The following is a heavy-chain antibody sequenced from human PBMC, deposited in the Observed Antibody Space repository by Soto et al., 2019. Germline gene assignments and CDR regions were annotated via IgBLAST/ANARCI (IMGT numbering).Heavy chain of an antibody. CDR3: ARALYDYDILTGYSEFDY. V-gene: IGHV1-2*02. CDR2: INPNSGGT. Sequence: ASVKVSCKASGYTFTGCYMHWVRQAPGQGLEWMGWINPNSGGTNYAQKSQGRVTMTRDTPISTAYMELSRLRFDDTAVYYCARALYDYDILTGYSEFDYWGQGTLVTVSS. J-gene: IGHJ4*02. CDR1: GYTFTGCY. D-gene: IGHD3-9*01.